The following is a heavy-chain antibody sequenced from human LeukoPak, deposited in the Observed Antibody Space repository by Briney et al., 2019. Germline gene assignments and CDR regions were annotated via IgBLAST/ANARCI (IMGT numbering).Heavy chain of an antibody. J-gene: IGHJ5*02. Sequence: SVKVSCKASGGTFSSYAISWVRQAPGQGLEWMGRIIPIFGTANYAQKFQGRVTITTDESTSTAYMELSSLRSEDTAVDYCASDATYIAAAGNGWFDPWGQGTLVTVSS. CDR2: IIPIFGTA. D-gene: IGHD6-13*01. V-gene: IGHV1-69*05. CDR1: GGTFSSYA. CDR3: ASDATYIAAAGNGWFDP.